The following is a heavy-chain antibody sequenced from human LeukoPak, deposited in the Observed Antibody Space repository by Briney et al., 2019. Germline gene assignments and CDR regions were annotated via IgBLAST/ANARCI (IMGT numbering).Heavy chain of an antibody. J-gene: IGHJ4*02. D-gene: IGHD2-8*01. CDR1: GGSISSGGYY. Sequence: PSQTLSLTCTVSGGSISSGGYYWSWIRQPAGKGLEWIGRIYTSGSTNYNPSLKSRVTMSVDTSKNQFSLKLSSVTAADTAVYYCARGLNFDYWGQGTLVTVSS. V-gene: IGHV4-61*02. CDR2: IYTSGST. CDR3: ARGLNFDY.